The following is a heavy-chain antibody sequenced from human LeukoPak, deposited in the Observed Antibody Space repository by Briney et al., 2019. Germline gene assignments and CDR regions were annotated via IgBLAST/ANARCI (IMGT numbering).Heavy chain of an antibody. CDR1: GFTFSSYE. CDR3: AREKGYDSSGYFGGTQD. D-gene: IGHD3-22*01. CDR2: ISSSGSTI. V-gene: IGHV3-48*03. Sequence: RPGGSLRLSCAASGFTFSSYEMNWVRQAPGKGLEWVSYISSSGSTIYYADSVKGRFTISRDNAKNSLYLQMNSLRAEDTAVYYCAREKGYDSSGYFGGTQDWGQGTLVTVSS. J-gene: IGHJ4*02.